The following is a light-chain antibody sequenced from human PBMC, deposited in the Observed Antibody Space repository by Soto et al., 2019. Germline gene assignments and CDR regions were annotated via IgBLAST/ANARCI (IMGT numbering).Light chain of an antibody. CDR3: QSYDISLSVSVI. CDR1: SSNIGAGYD. J-gene: IGLJ2*01. CDR2: GNS. V-gene: IGLV1-40*01. Sequence: QSVLTQPPSVSGAPGHRVTISCTGSSSNIGAGYDVQWYQQLPGAAPKLLIFGNSNRPSGVPDRFSGSRSGTSASLAITGLQAEDEADDFCQSYDISLSVSVIFGGGTKLTVL.